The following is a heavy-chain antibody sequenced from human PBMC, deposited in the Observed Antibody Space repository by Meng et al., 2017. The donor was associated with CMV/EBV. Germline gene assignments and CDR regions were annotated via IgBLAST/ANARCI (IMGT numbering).Heavy chain of an antibody. CDR1: GFTFSSYG. Sequence: GESLKIPCAASGFTFSSYGMHWVRQPPGKGLEWVAFIRYDGSSKYYADPVKGRFTISRDNSKNTLYLQMNSLRGEDTAVYYCAKGDGIWGQGTLVTVSS. CDR3: AKGDGI. D-gene: IGHD3-16*01. CDR2: IRYDGSSK. V-gene: IGHV3-30*02. J-gene: IGHJ4*02.